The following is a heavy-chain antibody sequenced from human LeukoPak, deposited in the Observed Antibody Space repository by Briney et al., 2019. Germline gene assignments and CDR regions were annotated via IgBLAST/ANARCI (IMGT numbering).Heavy chain of an antibody. D-gene: IGHD4-17*01. CDR3: AKEITLTTAYFDY. J-gene: IGHJ4*02. CDR2: ISDSGDQT. Sequence: GGSLRLSCVASGFTFSKYDMSWVRQAPGKGLEWVSGISDSGDQTYYADSVRARFTISRDNYKNTLYLQVNSMRAEDTALYYCAKEITLTTAYFDYWGQGTLVTVSS. CDR1: GFTFSKYD. V-gene: IGHV3-23*01.